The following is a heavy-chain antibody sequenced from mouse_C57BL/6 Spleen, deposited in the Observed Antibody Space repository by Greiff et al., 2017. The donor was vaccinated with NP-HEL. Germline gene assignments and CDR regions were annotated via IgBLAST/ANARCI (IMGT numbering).Heavy chain of an antibody. D-gene: IGHD3-2*02. V-gene: IGHV1-19*01. CDR3: ARDSSGPYYFDY. CDR1: GYTFTDYY. Sequence: EVQLQQSGPVLVKPGASVKMSCKASGYTFTDYYMNWVKQSHGKSLEWIGVINPYNGGTSYNQKFKGKATLTVDKSSSTAYMELNSLTSEDSAVYYCARDSSGPYYFDYWGQGTTLTVSS. CDR2: INPYNGGT. J-gene: IGHJ2*01.